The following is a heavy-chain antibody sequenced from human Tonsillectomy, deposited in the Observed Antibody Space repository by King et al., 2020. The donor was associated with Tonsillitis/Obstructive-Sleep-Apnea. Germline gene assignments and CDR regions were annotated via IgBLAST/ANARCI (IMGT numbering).Heavy chain of an antibody. V-gene: IGHV3-9*01. D-gene: IGHD3-9*01. CDR1: GFTFDGYA. CDR3: AKDTYYYILTGYYMDV. CDR2: ISWNSGSI. Sequence: VQLVESGGGLVQPGRSLRLSCAASGFTFDGYAMHWVRQAPGKGLEWVSGISWNSGSIDYVDSVKGRFTISRDNAKNSLYLQMNSLRAEDTALYYCAKDTYYYILTGYYMDVWGKGTTFTVSS. J-gene: IGHJ6*03.